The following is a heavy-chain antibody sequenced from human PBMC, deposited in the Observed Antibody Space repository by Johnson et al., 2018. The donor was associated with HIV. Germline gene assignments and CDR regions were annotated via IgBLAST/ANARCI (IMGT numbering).Heavy chain of an antibody. CDR3: ASHLSYYDFWSGYYRGGDAFDI. CDR2: IKQDGSEK. V-gene: IGHV3-7*05. CDR1: GFTFSSYW. Sequence: VQLVESGGGLVQPGGSLRLSCAASGFTFSSYWMSWVRQAPGKGLEWVANIKQDGSEKYYVDSVKGRFTISRDNAKNSLYLQMNSLRAEDTAVYYCASHLSYYDFWSGYYRGGDAFDIWGQGTMATVS. J-gene: IGHJ3*02. D-gene: IGHD3-3*01.